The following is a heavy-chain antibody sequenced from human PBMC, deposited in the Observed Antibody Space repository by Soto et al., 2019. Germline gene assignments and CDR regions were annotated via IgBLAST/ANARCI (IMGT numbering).Heavy chain of an antibody. CDR1: GDTLSELS. CDR2: MNPNSGNT. V-gene: IGHV1-8*01. D-gene: IGHD6-13*01. CDR3: ARWSSLYYYGMDV. J-gene: IGHJ6*02. Sequence: ASVKVSCKVSGDTLSELSMYWVRQAPGKGLEWMGWMNPNSGNTGYAQKFQGRVTMTRNTSISTAYMELSSLRSEDTAVYYCARWSSLYYYGMDVWGQGTTVTVSS.